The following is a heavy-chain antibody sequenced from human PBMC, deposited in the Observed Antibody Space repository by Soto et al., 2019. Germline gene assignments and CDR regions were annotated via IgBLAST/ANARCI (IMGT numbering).Heavy chain of an antibody. V-gene: IGHV4-59*08. J-gene: IGHJ4*02. CDR1: GGSISSYY. CDR2: IFSSGIS. CDR3: ARRAGGSYFFDY. Sequence: QVQLQESGPGLVKPSETLSLTCTVSGGSISSYYWSWIRQSPGKGLEWIGYIFSSGISKSNPSLRSRVTLSVDTSKNQLSLKLNSVTAADSAVYYCARRAGGSYFFDYWGLGTLVTVSS. D-gene: IGHD3-10*01.